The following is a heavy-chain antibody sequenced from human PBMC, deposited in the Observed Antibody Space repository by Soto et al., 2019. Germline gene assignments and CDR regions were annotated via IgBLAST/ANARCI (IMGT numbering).Heavy chain of an antibody. CDR1: GFTFSDHY. CDR2: TRNKANSYST. CDR3: VRTSHYGSGSWNFDY. V-gene: IGHV3-72*01. D-gene: IGHD3-10*01. J-gene: IGHJ4*02. Sequence: EVQLVESGGGLVQPGGSLRLSCAASGFTFSDHYMDWVRQAPGKGLEWVGRTRNKANSYSTEYAASVRGRFTISRDESKNSLYLQMNSLKTEDTAVYYCVRTSHYGSGSWNFDYWGQGTPVTVSS.